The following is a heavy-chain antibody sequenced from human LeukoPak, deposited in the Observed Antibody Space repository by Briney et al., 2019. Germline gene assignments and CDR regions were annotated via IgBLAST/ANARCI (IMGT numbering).Heavy chain of an antibody. J-gene: IGHJ4*02. D-gene: IGHD3-22*01. Sequence: GGSLRLSCAASGFTFDDYAMHWVRQAPGKGLEWVSGISWNSGSIGYADSVKGRLTISRDNAKNSLYLQMNSLRAEDTALYYCAKFQGPNYYDSSGYYYFDYWGQGTLVTVSS. CDR1: GFTFDDYA. CDR2: ISWNSGSI. V-gene: IGHV3-9*01. CDR3: AKFQGPNYYDSSGYYYFDY.